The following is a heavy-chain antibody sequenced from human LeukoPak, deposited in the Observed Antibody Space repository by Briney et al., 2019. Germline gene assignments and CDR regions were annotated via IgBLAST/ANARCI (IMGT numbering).Heavy chain of an antibody. Sequence: PGGSLRLSCAASGFIFSSYGMHWVRQAPGKGLEWVTFIRYDGSNTYYADSMKGRFTISRDNAKNSLYLQMNSLRDEDTAVYYCARDKVVGATFFDYWGQGTLVTVSS. D-gene: IGHD1-26*01. J-gene: IGHJ4*02. CDR3: ARDKVVGATFFDY. V-gene: IGHV3-30*02. CDR1: GFIFSSYG. CDR2: IRYDGSNT.